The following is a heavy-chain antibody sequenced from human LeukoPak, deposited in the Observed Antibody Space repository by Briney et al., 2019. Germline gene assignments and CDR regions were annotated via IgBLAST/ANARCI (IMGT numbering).Heavy chain of an antibody. CDR1: GYTFTSYG. Sequence: ASVKVPCKASGYTFTSYGISWVRQAPGQGLEWMGWISVYNGNTNYAQKLQGRVTMTTDTSTSTAYMELRSLRSDDTAVYYCARAVDYYGSGSYYNGDDYWGQGTLVTVSS. CDR3: ARAVDYYGSGSYYNGDDY. V-gene: IGHV1-18*01. D-gene: IGHD3-10*01. J-gene: IGHJ4*02. CDR2: ISVYNGNT.